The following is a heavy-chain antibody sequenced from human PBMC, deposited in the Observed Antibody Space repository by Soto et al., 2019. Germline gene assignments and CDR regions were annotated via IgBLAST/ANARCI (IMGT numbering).Heavy chain of an antibody. D-gene: IGHD2-2*01. V-gene: IGHV3-74*01. CDR3: AKDRGYCSSTSCYAAGGFFDY. J-gene: IGHJ4*02. Sequence: GGSLRLSCAASGFTFSRQWMHWVRQTPGKGLVWVSRITWNRSSASYADSVKGRFTISRDNAKNTLYLQMNSLRAEDTALYYCAKDRGYCSSTSCYAAGGFFDYWGQGTLVTVSS. CDR1: GFTFSRQW. CDR2: ITWNRSSA.